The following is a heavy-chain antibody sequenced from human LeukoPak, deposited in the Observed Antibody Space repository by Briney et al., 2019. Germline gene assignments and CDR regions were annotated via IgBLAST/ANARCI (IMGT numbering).Heavy chain of an antibody. CDR3: ARSRERICSNPPCYVDLQAT. CDR1: GGSISSGIYY. D-gene: IGHD2-2*01. V-gene: IGHV4-61*02. CDR2: IYIGESA. J-gene: IGHJ4*02. Sequence: SETLSLTCTVSGGSISSGIYYWTWIRQPAGKELEWIGRIYIGESANYNSSLKSRVTIFVDTSKNQFSLKLSSVTAADTATYYCARSRERICSNPPCYVDLQATWGQGALVTVSP.